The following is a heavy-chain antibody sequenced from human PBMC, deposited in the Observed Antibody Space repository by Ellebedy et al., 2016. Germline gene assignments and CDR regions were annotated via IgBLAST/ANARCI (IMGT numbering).Heavy chain of an antibody. Sequence: GESLKISCAASGFTFSSYSMNWVRQAPGKGLEWVSSISSSSSYIYYADSVKGRFTISRDNAKNSLYLQMNSLRAEDTAVYYCIAAARLNYYYGMDVWGQGTTVTVSS. D-gene: IGHD6-6*01. CDR3: IAAARLNYYYGMDV. CDR1: GFTFSSYS. J-gene: IGHJ6*02. V-gene: IGHV3-21*01. CDR2: ISSSSSYI.